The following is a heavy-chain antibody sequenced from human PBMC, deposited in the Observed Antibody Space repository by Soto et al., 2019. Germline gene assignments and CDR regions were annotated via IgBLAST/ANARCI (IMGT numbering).Heavy chain of an antibody. J-gene: IGHJ5*02. V-gene: IGHV3-30*04. CDR3: ARDRGSSSSRPHFDP. D-gene: IGHD6-6*01. Sequence: PGGSLRLSCAASGFTFSTYAMHWVRQAPGKGLEWVAVILYDGRNKYYPDSVKGRFTISRDNSKNTVYLQMNSLRAEDTAVYYCARDRGSSSSRPHFDPRGQGTLVPVSS. CDR1: GFTFSTYA. CDR2: ILYDGRNK.